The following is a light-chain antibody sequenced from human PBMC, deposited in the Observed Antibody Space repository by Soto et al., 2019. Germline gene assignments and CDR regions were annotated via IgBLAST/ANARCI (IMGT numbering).Light chain of an antibody. V-gene: IGKV3-20*01. J-gene: IGKJ1*01. CDR3: NQYTSPPWT. CDR2: GAS. Sequence: EIVLTQSPATLSLSPGERATLSCRASQTVPGNYLAWLQHKPGQAPRLLIYGASTRATGIPDRFSGSGSGTDFTLTIARLEPEDFALYYCNQYTSPPWTLGQGTKVETK. CDR1: QTVPGNY.